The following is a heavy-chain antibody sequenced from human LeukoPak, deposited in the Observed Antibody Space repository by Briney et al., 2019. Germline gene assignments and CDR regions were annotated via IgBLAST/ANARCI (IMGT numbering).Heavy chain of an antibody. Sequence: GGSLRLSCAASGFTSSSYSMNWVRQAPGKGLEWVSSISSSSSYIYYADSVKGRFTISRDNAKNSLYLQMNSLRAEDTAVYYCARGAVISPFDPWGQGTLVTVSS. CDR3: ARGAVISPFDP. V-gene: IGHV3-21*01. CDR1: GFTSSSYS. CDR2: ISSSSSYI. D-gene: IGHD3-16*02. J-gene: IGHJ5*02.